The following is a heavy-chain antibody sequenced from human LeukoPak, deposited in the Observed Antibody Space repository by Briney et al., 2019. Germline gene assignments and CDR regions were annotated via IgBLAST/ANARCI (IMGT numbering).Heavy chain of an antibody. D-gene: IGHD3-9*01. Sequence: ASVKVSCKASGYTFTSYYMHWVRQAPGQGLEWMGIINPSGGSTSYAQKFQGRVTMTRDTSTSTVYMELSSLRSEDTAVYYCARYSVGDWLFDSRMDVWGQGTTATVSS. V-gene: IGHV1-46*01. CDR3: ARYSVGDWLFDSRMDV. J-gene: IGHJ6*02. CDR1: GYTFTSYY. CDR2: INPSGGST.